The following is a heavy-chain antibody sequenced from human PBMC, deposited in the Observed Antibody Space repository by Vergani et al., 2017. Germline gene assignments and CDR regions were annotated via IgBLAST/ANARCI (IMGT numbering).Heavy chain of an antibody. V-gene: IGHV5-51*01. CDR2: LYPGDSDT. CDR3: ARQGGYYDSSGDREAFDI. Sequence: EVQLVQSGAEVKKPGESLKISCKGSGYSFTSYWIGWVRQMPGKGLEWMGILYPGDSDTRYSPSFQGQVTISADKSISTAYLQWSSLKASDTAMYYCARQGGYYDSSGDREAFDIWGQGTLVSGSS. J-gene: IGHJ3*02. CDR1: GYSFTSYW. D-gene: IGHD3-22*01.